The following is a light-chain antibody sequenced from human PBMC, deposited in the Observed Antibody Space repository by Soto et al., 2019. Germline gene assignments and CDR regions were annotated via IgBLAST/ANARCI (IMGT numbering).Light chain of an antibody. CDR3: QQYNSYWT. CDR1: QSIRSW. Sequence: DIQMTQSPSTLSASIGDRVTITCRASQSIRSWLAWYQQKPGRAPKLLIYVASSLESGVPSRFSGSGSGTEFTLTISSLQPDDFAIYYCQQYNSYWTFGQGTKVEIK. V-gene: IGKV1-5*01. J-gene: IGKJ1*01. CDR2: VAS.